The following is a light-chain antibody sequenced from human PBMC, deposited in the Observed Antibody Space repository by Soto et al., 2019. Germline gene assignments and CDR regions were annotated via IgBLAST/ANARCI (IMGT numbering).Light chain of an antibody. CDR3: GSYTGSSTLEV. Sequence: QSVLTQPPSASGSPGQSVTISCTGTTSDVGGYISVSWYQQHPGKAPKLMIYEVSNRPSGVSNRFSGSKSGDTASLTISGLQAEDEADYYCGSYTGSSTLEVFGSGTKVTVL. CDR2: EVS. CDR1: TSDVGGYIS. V-gene: IGLV2-14*01. J-gene: IGLJ1*01.